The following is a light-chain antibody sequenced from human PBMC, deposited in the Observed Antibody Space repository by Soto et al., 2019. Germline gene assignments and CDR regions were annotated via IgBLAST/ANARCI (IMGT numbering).Light chain of an antibody. CDR3: QQYDSWLVWT. CDR1: QSVGSDY. CDR2: GAS. V-gene: IGKV3-20*01. J-gene: IGKJ1*01. Sequence: EIVLTQSPGTLSLSPGERATLSCRASQSVGSDYLAWYQQKPGQAPRLLIYGASTRATGVPARFSGSGSGTEFTLNITSLQSEDIAVYYCQQYDSWLVWTFGQGTKVDIK.